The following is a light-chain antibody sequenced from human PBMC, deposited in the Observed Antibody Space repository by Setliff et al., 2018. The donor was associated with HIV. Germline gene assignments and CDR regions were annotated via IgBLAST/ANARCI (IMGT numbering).Light chain of an antibody. CDR1: SSDVGGFTY. V-gene: IGLV2-14*01. CDR2: DVD. CDR3: SSYTSSSTLYV. J-gene: IGLJ1*01. Sequence: QSALTQPASVSGSPGQSITISCTGTSSDVGGFTYVSWYQQHPGKAPKLMIYDVDKRPSGVSNRFSGSKSGNTASLTISGLQAEDEADYYCSSYTSSSTLYVFGTGT.